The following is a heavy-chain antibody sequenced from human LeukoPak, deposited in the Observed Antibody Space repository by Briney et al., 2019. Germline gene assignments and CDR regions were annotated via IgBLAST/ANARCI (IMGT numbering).Heavy chain of an antibody. J-gene: IGHJ4*02. CDR3: ARDFSGYATFDY. Sequence: SETLSLTCTVSDGSISGGGYYWNWIRQRPGQGLEWIGYIYYGGTTVYNPPLESRAFTLVDTSQNQFSLRLTSVTAADTAVYYCARDFSGYATFDYWGQGTLVTVPS. V-gene: IGHV4-31*03. D-gene: IGHD5-12*01. CDR2: IYYGGTT. CDR1: DGSISGGGYY.